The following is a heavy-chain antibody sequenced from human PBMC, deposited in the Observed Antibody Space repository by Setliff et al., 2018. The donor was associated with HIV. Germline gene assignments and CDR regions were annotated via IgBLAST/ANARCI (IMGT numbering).Heavy chain of an antibody. D-gene: IGHD2-2*01. CDR3: AKVNPRSVVPSARILGGFDP. CDR2: IVGGASST. CDR1: GFTFINYA. J-gene: IGHJ5*02. V-gene: IGHV3-23*01. Sequence: SGGSLRLSCVASGFTFINYAMSWVRQAPGKGLEWVSAIVGGASSTVYADSVKGRFTISRDNSKNTLYLRMNSLRADDTAVYYCAKVNPRSVVPSARILGGFDPWGQGTPVTVSS.